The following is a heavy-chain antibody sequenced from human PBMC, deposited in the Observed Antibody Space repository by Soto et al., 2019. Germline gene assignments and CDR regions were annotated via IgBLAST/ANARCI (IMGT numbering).Heavy chain of an antibody. Sequence: EVQLLESGGGLVQPGGSLRVSCAASGFTFSSYALSWVRLAPGKGLEWVSTISGSGGSTYYADSVKGRFTISRDNSKNTLYLQMTSLRAEDTAVYYGAKEAAAGLYYFDYWGQGTLVTVSS. CDR3: AKEAAAGLYYFDY. CDR1: GFTFSSYA. J-gene: IGHJ4*02. V-gene: IGHV3-23*01. D-gene: IGHD6-13*01. CDR2: ISGSGGST.